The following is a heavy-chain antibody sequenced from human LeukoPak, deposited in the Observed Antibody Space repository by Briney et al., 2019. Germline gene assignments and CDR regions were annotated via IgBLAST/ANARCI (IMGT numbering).Heavy chain of an antibody. Sequence: PSETLSLTCTVSGVSISNFFWNWIRQPPGKGLEWIGYTHYTGDTNHNPSLKSRVSLSVDMSRNQFSLRLSSVTAADTAVYYCARWRSSDWNLDLWGQGTLVSVSS. V-gene: IGHV4-59*08. CDR1: GVSISNFF. CDR2: THYTGDT. CDR3: ARWRSSDWNLDL. D-gene: IGHD6-19*01. J-gene: IGHJ5*02.